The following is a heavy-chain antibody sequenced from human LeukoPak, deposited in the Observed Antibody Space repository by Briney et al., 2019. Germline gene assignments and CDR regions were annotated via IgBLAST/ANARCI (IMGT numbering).Heavy chain of an antibody. CDR3: AHRPPITMSRGLMDPFDH. J-gene: IGHJ4*02. CDR2: IYWDDDK. D-gene: IGHD3-10*01. Sequence: ESGPTLVKPTQTLTLTCTFSGFSLSTDGVGVSWIRQPPGKALEWLALIYWDDDKRYSPSLKSRLTITKDTSKNQVLLTMTNMDPVDTATYYCAHRPPITMSRGLMDPFDHWGQGTLVTVSS. V-gene: IGHV2-5*02. CDR1: GFSLSTDGVG.